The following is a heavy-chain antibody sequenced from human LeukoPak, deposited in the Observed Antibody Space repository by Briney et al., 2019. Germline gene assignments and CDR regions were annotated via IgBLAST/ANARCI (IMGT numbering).Heavy chain of an antibody. Sequence: PGGSLRLSCAASGFTFSSYAMSWVRQAPGKGLEWVSAISGSGGSTYYADSVKGRFTISRDNSKNTLYLQMNSLRAEDTAVYYCAKVGDYDILTGYYRGFDYWGQGTLVTVSS. V-gene: IGHV3-23*01. CDR1: GFTFSSYA. J-gene: IGHJ4*02. CDR3: AKVGDYDILTGYYRGFDY. D-gene: IGHD3-9*01. CDR2: ISGSGGST.